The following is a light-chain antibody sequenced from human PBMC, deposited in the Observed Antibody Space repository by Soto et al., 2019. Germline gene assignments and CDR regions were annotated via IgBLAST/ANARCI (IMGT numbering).Light chain of an antibody. CDR1: SSDVGGYNY. V-gene: IGLV2-14*01. CDR2: EVS. J-gene: IGLJ3*02. CDR3: SSYTSSSTRV. Sequence: QPASVSGSPGQSITISCTGNSSDVGGYNYVSWYQQHPGKAPKLMIYEVSNRPSGVSNRFSGSKSGNTASLTISGLQAEDEADYYCSSYTSSSTRVFGGGTKVTVL.